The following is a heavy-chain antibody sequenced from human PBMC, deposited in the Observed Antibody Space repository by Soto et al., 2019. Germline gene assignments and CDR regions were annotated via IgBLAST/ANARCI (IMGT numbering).Heavy chain of an antibody. Sequence: EVQVVESGGGLIQPGGSLRLSCEVSGFSVTANYMSWVRQAPGKGLEWVSVIYSGGSTYYIDSVKGRFSISRDISKNTLYLQMNGLGAEDTAVYYCHGYGYWGQGTLVTVSS. CDR2: IYSGGST. D-gene: IGHD5-12*01. V-gene: IGHV3-53*01. CDR3: HGYGY. CDR1: GFSVTANY. J-gene: IGHJ4*02.